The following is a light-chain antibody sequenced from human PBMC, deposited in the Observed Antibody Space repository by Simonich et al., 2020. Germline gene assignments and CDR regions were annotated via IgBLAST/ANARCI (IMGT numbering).Light chain of an antibody. CDR3: VLYMGSGIWV. Sequence: QTVVTQEPSFSVSPGGTVTLPCGLSSGSVSTSYYPSWYQQTPGQAPRTLIYSTNTRPSGVPDRFSGSIRGNKAALTITGAQADDESDYYCVLYMGSGIWVFGGGTKLTVL. J-gene: IGLJ3*02. CDR2: STN. CDR1: SGSVSTSYY. V-gene: IGLV8-61*01.